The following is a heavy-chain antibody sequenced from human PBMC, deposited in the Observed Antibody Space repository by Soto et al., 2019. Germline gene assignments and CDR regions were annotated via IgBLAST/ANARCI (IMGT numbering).Heavy chain of an antibody. J-gene: IGHJ4*02. CDR2: IRGDGGQT. V-gene: IGHV3-23*01. CDR1: GFTFSSYG. CDR3: ARDVGLDSDDFFAY. Sequence: LRLSCTASGFTFSSYGMGWVRQAPGKGLQWVSTIRGDGGQTHYTDSVKGRFSISRDNSKNTVYLQMDSLRAEDTAMYFCARDVGLDSDDFFAYWGQGTQVTVYS. D-gene: IGHD3-9*01.